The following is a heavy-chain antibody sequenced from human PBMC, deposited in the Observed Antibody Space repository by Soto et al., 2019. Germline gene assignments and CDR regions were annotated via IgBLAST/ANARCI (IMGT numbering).Heavy chain of an antibody. V-gene: IGHV4-59*01. Sequence: SETLSLTCTVSGGSISTYYWSWIRQSPGKGLEWIGYIFYSDNTNYNPSLKSRVTISVDTSKNQFSLKLSSVTAADTAVYYCARYEGRYWSQRTLVLVSS. CDR3: ARYEGRY. CDR1: GGSISTYY. D-gene: IGHD3-16*01. CDR2: IFYSDNT. J-gene: IGHJ4*02.